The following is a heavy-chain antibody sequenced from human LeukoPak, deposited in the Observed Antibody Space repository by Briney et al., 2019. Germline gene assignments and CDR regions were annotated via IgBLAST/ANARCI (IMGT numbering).Heavy chain of an antibody. D-gene: IGHD2-2*01. Sequence: GASVKVSCKASGGTFSSYAISWVRQAPGQGLEWMGGIIPIFGTANYAQKFQGRVTITADESTSTAYMELSSLRSEDTAVYYCSTSCYPNPYYYYYMDVWGKGTTVTVSS. CDR2: IIPIFGTA. CDR3: STSCYPNPYYYYYMDV. J-gene: IGHJ6*03. V-gene: IGHV1-69*01. CDR1: GGTFSSYA.